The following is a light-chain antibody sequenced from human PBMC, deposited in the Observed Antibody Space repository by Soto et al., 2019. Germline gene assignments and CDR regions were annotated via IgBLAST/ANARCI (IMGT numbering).Light chain of an antibody. CDR1: QSVSSSY. CDR2: GAS. V-gene: IGKV3-20*01. CDR3: QQYNNWPTWT. J-gene: IGKJ1*01. Sequence: EIALTQSRDTLSLSPGESATLSCLASQSVSSSYLAWYQQKPGQAPRLLIYGASSRATGIPDRFSGSGSGTEFTLTISSLQSEDFAVYYCQQYNNWPTWTFGQGTKVDI.